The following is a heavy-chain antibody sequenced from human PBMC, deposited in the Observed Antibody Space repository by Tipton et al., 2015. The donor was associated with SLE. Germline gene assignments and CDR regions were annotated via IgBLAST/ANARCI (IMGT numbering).Heavy chain of an antibody. Sequence: TLTLTCTVSGGSISSYYWSWIRQPPGKGLEWIGYIYYSGSTNYNPSLKSRVTISVDTTKNQFSLKLSSVTAADTAVYYCARFGDTASCDYWGQGTLVTVSS. CDR3: ARFGDTASCDY. J-gene: IGHJ4*02. CDR1: GGSISSYY. D-gene: IGHD5-18*01. V-gene: IGHV4-59*08. CDR2: IYYSGST.